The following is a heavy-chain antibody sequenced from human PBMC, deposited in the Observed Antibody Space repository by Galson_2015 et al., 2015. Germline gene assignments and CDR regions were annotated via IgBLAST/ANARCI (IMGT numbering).Heavy chain of an antibody. CDR1: GFTFSSYG. Sequence: SLRLSCAASGFTFSSYGMHWVRQAPGKGLEWVAVIWYDGSNKYYADSVKGRFTISRDNSKNTLYLQMNSLRAEDTAVYYCARDSWRYCSGGSCAYWGQGTLVTVSS. D-gene: IGHD2-15*01. CDR3: ARDSWRYCSGGSCAY. V-gene: IGHV3-33*01. J-gene: IGHJ4*02. CDR2: IWYDGSNK.